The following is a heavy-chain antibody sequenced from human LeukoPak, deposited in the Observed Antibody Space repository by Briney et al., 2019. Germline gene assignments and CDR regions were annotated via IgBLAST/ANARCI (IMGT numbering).Heavy chain of an antibody. D-gene: IGHD3-10*01. CDR2: IKQDGSEK. V-gene: IGHV3-7*04. CDR3: ARAGTYYYGSEHDY. J-gene: IGHJ4*02. CDR1: GFSFSSYW. Sequence: GGSLRLSCAASGFSFSSYWMSWVRQAPGKGLEWVANIKQDGSEKYYVDSVKGGFTISRDNAKNSLHLQMNSLRAEDTAVYYCARAGTYYYGSEHDYWGQGTLVTVSS.